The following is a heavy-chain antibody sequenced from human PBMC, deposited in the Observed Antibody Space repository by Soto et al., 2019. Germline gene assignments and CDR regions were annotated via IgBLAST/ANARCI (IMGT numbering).Heavy chain of an antibody. D-gene: IGHD3-10*01. Sequence: EVQLVESGGGLVQPGGSLRLSCAASGFTFSSYWMHWVRQAPGKGLVWVSRINSDGSSTSYADSVKGRFTISRDNAKNTLYLQMNSLRAEDTAVYYCARTPELLWFGTVGYGMAVWGQGTTVTVSS. J-gene: IGHJ6*02. CDR2: INSDGSST. CDR1: GFTFSSYW. CDR3: ARTPELLWFGTVGYGMAV. V-gene: IGHV3-74*01.